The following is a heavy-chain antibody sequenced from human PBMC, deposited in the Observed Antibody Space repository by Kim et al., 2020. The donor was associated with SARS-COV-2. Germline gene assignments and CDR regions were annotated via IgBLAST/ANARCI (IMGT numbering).Heavy chain of an antibody. CDR1: GASLSGFF. CDR2: INDGGTT. CDR3: VRYSTSWYGTGYFYAMDV. J-gene: IGHJ6*02. V-gene: IGHV4-34*01. D-gene: IGHD6-13*01. Sequence: SDTLSLTCAINGASLSGFFWGWIRQPPGKGLEWIADINDGGTTNYNPSLKTRVTLSLDRAKRHFSLHLRSLSAADTGLYYCVRYSTSWYGTGYFYAMDVWGQGTTVTVSS.